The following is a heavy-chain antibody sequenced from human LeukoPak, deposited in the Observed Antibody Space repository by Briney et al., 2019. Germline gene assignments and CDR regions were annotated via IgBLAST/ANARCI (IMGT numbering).Heavy chain of an antibody. CDR3: AKNGFMGTYYYDSSGYSDAFDI. CDR2: ISYDGSNK. Sequence: GGSLRLSCAASGFTFSSYAMHWVRQAPGKGLEWVAVISYDGSNKYYADSVKGRFTISRDNSKNTLYLQMNSLRAEDTAVYYCAKNGFMGTYYYDSSGYSDAFDIWGQGTMVTVSS. D-gene: IGHD3-22*01. CDR1: GFTFSSYA. J-gene: IGHJ3*02. V-gene: IGHV3-30-3*02.